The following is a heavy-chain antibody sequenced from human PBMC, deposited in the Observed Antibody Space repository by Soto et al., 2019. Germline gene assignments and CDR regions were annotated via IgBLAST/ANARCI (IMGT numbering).Heavy chain of an antibody. CDR2: ISGSGCIT. Sequence: GGSLRLSCAASGFTFGDLAMSWVRQSPGKGLEWVSVISGSGCITYYEDSVKGRFTISRDNAKNTLYLQMNSLRAEDTAVYYCAKGLLIMVRKVIIPPQYYYGMDVWGQGTTVTVSS. D-gene: IGHD3-10*01. J-gene: IGHJ6*02. CDR3: AKGLLIMVRKVIIPPQYYYGMDV. V-gene: IGHV3-23*01. CDR1: GFTFGDLA.